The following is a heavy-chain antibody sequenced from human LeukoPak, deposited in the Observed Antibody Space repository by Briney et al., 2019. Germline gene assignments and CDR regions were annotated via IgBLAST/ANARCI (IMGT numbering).Heavy chain of an antibody. Sequence: GGSLRLSCAASGFTFSSYAMSWVRQAPGKGLEWVSCVSGSGDCIYYADSVKGRFTISRDNSKNTLYLQMNSLRAEDTAVYSCAKSRGGTSVTFQPSDYWGQGTLVTVSS. CDR1: GFTFSSYA. CDR2: VSGSGDCI. D-gene: IGHD4-17*01. V-gene: IGHV3-23*01. CDR3: AKSRGGTSVTFQPSDY. J-gene: IGHJ4*02.